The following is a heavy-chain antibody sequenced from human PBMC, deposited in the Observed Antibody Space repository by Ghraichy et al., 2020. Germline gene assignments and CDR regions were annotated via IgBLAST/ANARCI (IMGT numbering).Heavy chain of an antibody. D-gene: IGHD6-19*01. CDR1: GLMFSPNT. V-gene: IGHV3-21*01. Sequence: GGSLRLSCVASGLMFSPNTMNWVRQAPGKGLEWVSSISSSTRYIYYADSVKGRFTISSDNAQNSLYLQMNSLRAEDTAVYYCSRGGGAGTPVLYHMDVWGLGTMVTVSS. CDR3: SRGGGAGTPVLYHMDV. CDR2: ISSSTRYI. J-gene: IGHJ6*02.